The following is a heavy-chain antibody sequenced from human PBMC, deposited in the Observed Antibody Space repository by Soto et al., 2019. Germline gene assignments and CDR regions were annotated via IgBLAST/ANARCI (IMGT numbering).Heavy chain of an antibody. J-gene: IGHJ4*02. D-gene: IGHD2-21*01. V-gene: IGHV4-59*08. CDR2: IYYSGST. Sequence: LVPMSVTWTVVGGNIIDHCWRWILKNPGKGLEWVGYIYYSGSTNYNPSLKSRVTISVDTSKNQFSLKLSSVTAADTAIYSGARLHRASPYTYFDYWGQGTLVTLS. CDR3: ARLHRASPYTYFDY. CDR1: GGNIIDHC.